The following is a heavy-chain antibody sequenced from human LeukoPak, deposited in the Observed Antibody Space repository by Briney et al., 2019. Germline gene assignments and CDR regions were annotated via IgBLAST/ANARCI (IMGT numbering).Heavy chain of an antibody. J-gene: IGHJ4*02. CDR1: GFTFTTYW. CDR2: ISGTGGST. CDR3: AKSSYYDSSGFYREYYFDY. D-gene: IGHD3-22*01. Sequence: GGSLRLSCAASGFTFTTYWMHWVRQAPGKGLEWVSSISGTGGSTHYADSVKGRFTISRDNSKNTLYLQMNSLRAGDTAVYYCAKSSYYDSSGFYREYYFDYWGQGTLVPVSS. V-gene: IGHV3-23*01.